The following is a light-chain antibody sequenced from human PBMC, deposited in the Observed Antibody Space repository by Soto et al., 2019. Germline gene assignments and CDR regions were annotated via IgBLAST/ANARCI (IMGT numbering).Light chain of an antibody. Sequence: EIVLTQSPGTLSLSPGESATLSCRASQSVTSSYLAWYQQKPGQAPRLLIHGASSRASGIPDRFSGSGSGKDFTLTISRLEPEDFAVYHCQLYGSSPPSIFGQGTRLEVK. CDR1: QSVTSSY. CDR3: QLYGSSPPSI. J-gene: IGKJ5*01. CDR2: GAS. V-gene: IGKV3-20*01.